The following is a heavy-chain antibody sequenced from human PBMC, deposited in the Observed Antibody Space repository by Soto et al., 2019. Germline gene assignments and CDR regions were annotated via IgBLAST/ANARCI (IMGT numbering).Heavy chain of an antibody. Sequence: PSGTLSLTCTVSGGSVSSANYYWSWIRQPPGKGLEWIGHIYYSGSTNYNPSLKSRVTVSVDTATKQFSLKLSSVTAADTAVYYCARSSEWLVPFDYWGQGTLVTVSS. J-gene: IGHJ4*02. D-gene: IGHD6-19*01. V-gene: IGHV4-61*01. CDR1: GGSVSSANYY. CDR3: ARSSEWLVPFDY. CDR2: IYYSGST.